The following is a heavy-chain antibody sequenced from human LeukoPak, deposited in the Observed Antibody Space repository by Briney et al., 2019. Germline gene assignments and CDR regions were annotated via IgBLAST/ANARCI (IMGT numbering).Heavy chain of an antibody. J-gene: IGHJ4*02. D-gene: IGHD3-22*01. Sequence: GGSLRLPCAASGFTFSSYAMSWVRQAPGKGLEWVSAISGSGGSTYYADSVKGRFTISRDNSKNTLYLQMNSLRAEDTAVYYCAKEDYYDSSGYYLGPSYFDYWGQGTLVTVSS. CDR3: AKEDYYDSSGYYLGPSYFDY. V-gene: IGHV3-23*01. CDR2: ISGSGGST. CDR1: GFTFSSYA.